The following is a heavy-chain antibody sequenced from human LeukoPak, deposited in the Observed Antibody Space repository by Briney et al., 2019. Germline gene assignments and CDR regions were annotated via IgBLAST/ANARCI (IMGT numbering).Heavy chain of an antibody. CDR1: GYSFTTYG. Sequence: ASVKVSGKTSGYSFTTYGTNWVRQAPGQGLEWMGWITAYNGNANYAHKFQGRFTMTTDTYTRTVYMELRGLKSNDTAVYYCARGVSNRWADFWGQGTLVTVSS. D-gene: IGHD2/OR15-2a*01. CDR3: ARGVSNRWADF. V-gene: IGHV1-18*01. CDR2: ITAYNGNA. J-gene: IGHJ4*02.